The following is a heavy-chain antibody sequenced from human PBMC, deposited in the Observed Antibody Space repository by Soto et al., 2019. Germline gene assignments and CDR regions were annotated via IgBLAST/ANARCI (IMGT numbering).Heavy chain of an antibody. J-gene: IGHJ4*02. V-gene: IGHV4-59*01. CDR3: ARAVLPATAPFDY. D-gene: IGHD2-2*01. CDR1: GGSISSYY. Sequence: QVQLQESGPRLVKPSETLSLTCIVSGGSISSYYWSWIRQPPGKGLEWMGYIYYSGSTNYNPSLTRPVTISVDPSKSQFSLKLSSVTAADTAVYYCARAVLPATAPFDYWGQGTLVTVSS. CDR2: IYYSGST.